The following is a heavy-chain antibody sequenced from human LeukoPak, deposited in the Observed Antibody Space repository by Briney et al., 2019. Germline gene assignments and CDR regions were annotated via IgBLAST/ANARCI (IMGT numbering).Heavy chain of an antibody. CDR1: GFTFSSYA. CDR2: ISYDGSNK. CDR3: ARDRDATVVTRGVGAFDI. V-gene: IGHV3-30-3*01. D-gene: IGHD4-23*01. Sequence: PGGSLRLSCAASGFTFSSYAMHWVRQAPGKGLEWVAVISYDGSNKYYADSVKGRFTISRDNSKNTLYLQMNSLRAEDTAVYYCARDRDATVVTRGVGAFDIWGQGTMVTVSS. J-gene: IGHJ3*02.